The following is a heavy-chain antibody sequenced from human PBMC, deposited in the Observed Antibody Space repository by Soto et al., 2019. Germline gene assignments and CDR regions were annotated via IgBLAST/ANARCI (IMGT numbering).Heavy chain of an antibody. CDR2: IRDSEST. CDR3: ARGVGALSLVCFDP. CDR1: GGSITSHY. J-gene: IGHJ5*02. Sequence: SETLSLTCTVSGGSITSHYWGWLRQPPGKGLEWIGYIRDSESTNFNPSLKSRVTISKDTSKNLFSLKLNSVTAADTAVYYCARGVGALSLVCFDPCAHAILVTSSS. D-gene: IGHD3-16*01. V-gene: IGHV4-59*11.